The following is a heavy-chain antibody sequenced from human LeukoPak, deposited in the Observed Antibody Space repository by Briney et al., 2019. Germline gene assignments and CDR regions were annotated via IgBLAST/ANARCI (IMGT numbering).Heavy chain of an antibody. V-gene: IGHV3-49*04. CDR1: GFTFGDYA. CDR3: TRDMYRSSWCVSAFDI. J-gene: IGHJ3*02. D-gene: IGHD6-13*01. Sequence: GGSLRLSCTASGFTFGDYAMSWVRQAPGTGLEWVGFIRSKAYGGTTEYAASVKGRFTISRDDSKSIAYLQMNSLRTEDTAVYYCTRDMYRSSWCVSAFDIWGQGTMVTVSS. CDR2: IRSKAYGGTT.